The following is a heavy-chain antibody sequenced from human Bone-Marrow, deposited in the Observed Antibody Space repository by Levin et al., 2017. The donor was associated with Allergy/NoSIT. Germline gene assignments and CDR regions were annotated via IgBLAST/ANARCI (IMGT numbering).Heavy chain of an antibody. Sequence: LTGGSLRLSCAASGFTFDDYAMHWVRQAPGKGLEWVSGISWNSGSIGYADSVKGRFTISRDNAKNSLYLQMNSLRAEDTALYYCAKEKDPPMGWLQLAWYFDLWGRGTLVTVSS. CDR2: ISWNSGSI. D-gene: IGHD5-24*01. V-gene: IGHV3-9*01. J-gene: IGHJ2*01. CDR3: AKEKDPPMGWLQLAWYFDL. CDR1: GFTFDDYA.